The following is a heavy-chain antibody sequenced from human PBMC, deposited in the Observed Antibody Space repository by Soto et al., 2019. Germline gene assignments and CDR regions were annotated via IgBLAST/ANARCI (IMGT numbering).Heavy chain of an antibody. CDR3: ASNRSAYCSDTSCYVAAFHY. Sequence: PSETLSLTCAVSITNIYYFGWIRQPPGKGLEWIGSIYHSGSTYYNPSLKSRVTISVETSRNQFSLKLRSVTAADTAVYFCASNRSAYCSDTSCYVAAFHYGGQGIMVTVS. V-gene: IGHV4-38-2*01. CDR1: ITNIYY. D-gene: IGHD2-2*01. J-gene: IGHJ4*02. CDR2: IYHSGST.